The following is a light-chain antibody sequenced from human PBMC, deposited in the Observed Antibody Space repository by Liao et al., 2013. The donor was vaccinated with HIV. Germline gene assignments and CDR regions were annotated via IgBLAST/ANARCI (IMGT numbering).Light chain of an antibody. CDR2: YDS. J-gene: IGLJ3*02. CDR1: NIGSRS. CDR3: QVWDSSSDHWV. V-gene: IGLV3-21*04. Sequence: SYVLTQPPSVSVAPGETASITCGGNNIGSRSVHWYQRKPGQAPLLVIYYDSDRPSGIPERFSGSNSGNTATLTISRVEDGDEADYYCQVWDSSSDHWVFGGGTKLTVL.